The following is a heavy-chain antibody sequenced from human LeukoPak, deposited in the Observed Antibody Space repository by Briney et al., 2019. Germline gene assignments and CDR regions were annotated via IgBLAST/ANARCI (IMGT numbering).Heavy chain of an antibody. CDR2: IYTSGST. V-gene: IGHV4-4*07. D-gene: IGHD3-10*01. CDR3: ARDSVRLNWFDP. J-gene: IGHJ5*02. Sequence: PSEALSLTCTVSGGSTSSSYWSWILQPAGKELEWIGRIYTSGSTNYNPSLKSRVTMSVDTSKNQFSLELSSVTAADTAVYYCARDSVRLNWFDPWGQGTLVTVSS. CDR1: GGSTSSSY.